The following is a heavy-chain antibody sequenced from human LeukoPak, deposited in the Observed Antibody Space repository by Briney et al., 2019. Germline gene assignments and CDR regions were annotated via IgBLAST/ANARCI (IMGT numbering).Heavy chain of an antibody. CDR1: GYTLTELS. Sequence: ASVKVSCKVSGYTLTELSMHWVRQAPGKGLEWMGGFDPEDGETIYAQKFQGRVTMTEDTSTDTAYIELSSLRSEDTAVYYCATVHWDSSGYSGYYFDYWGQGTLVTVSS. D-gene: IGHD3-22*01. CDR3: ATVHWDSSGYSGYYFDY. V-gene: IGHV1-24*01. CDR2: FDPEDGET. J-gene: IGHJ4*02.